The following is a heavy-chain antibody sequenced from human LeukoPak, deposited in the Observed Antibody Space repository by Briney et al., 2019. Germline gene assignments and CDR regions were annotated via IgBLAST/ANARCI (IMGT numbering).Heavy chain of an antibody. Sequence: GGSLRLSCVASGFTFSSYAMSWVRQAPGKGLEWVSTISSTGGGTYYADSVKGRFTISRDNSKNTLYLQMTILRADDTAVYYCAKRDLPFWGQGTLVTVSS. CDR2: ISSTGGGT. CDR3: AKRDLPF. CDR1: GFTFSSYA. J-gene: IGHJ4*02. V-gene: IGHV3-23*01.